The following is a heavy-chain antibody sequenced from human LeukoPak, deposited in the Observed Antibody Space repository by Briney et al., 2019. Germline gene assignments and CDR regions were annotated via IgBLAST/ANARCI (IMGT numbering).Heavy chain of an antibody. D-gene: IGHD1-14*01. J-gene: IGHJ4*02. CDR1: GGTFSSYA. V-gene: IGHV1-69*04. CDR2: IIPILGIA. Sequence: SVKVSCKASGGTFSSYAISWVRQAPGQGLEWMGRIIPILGIANYAQKFQGRVTITADKSTSTAYMELSSLRSEDTAGYYCARDPGLGDSSELWGQGTLVHVP. CDR3: ARDPGLGDSSEL.